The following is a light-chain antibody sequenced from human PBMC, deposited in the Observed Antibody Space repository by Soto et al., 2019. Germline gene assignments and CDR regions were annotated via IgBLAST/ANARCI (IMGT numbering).Light chain of an antibody. CDR1: QGISNY. J-gene: IGKJ4*01. Sequence: DIQMTQSPSSLSASVGDRVTITCRASQGISNYLARYQQKSGKVPKLLIYAASTLQSGVPSRFSGSGSGTDFTLTISSLQHEDVATYYCQKYNTAPALTFGGGTKVEIK. CDR3: QKYNTAPALT. V-gene: IGKV1-27*01. CDR2: AAS.